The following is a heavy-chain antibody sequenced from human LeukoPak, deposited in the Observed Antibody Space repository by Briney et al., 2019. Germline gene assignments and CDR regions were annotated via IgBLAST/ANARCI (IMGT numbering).Heavy chain of an antibody. Sequence: SETLSLTCTVYGGSISSSSYYWGWIRQPPGKGLEWIGRISITEGTNYNPSLKSRVSMSVDASKNQVSLKLGSVTAADTAVYYCARLRRDINDWYADDCWGQGTLVTVSS. CDR2: ISITEGT. D-gene: IGHD6-19*01. V-gene: IGHV4-61*05. CDR3: ARLRRDINDWYADDC. J-gene: IGHJ4*02. CDR1: GGSISSSSYY.